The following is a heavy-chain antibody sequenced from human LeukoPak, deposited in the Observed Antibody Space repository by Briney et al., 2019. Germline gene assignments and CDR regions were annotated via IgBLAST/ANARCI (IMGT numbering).Heavy chain of an antibody. CDR2: IYTSGST. V-gene: IGHV4-4*09. CDR1: GGSISSYY. D-gene: IGHD3-22*01. J-gene: IGHJ4*02. Sequence: PSETLSLTCTVSGGSISSYYWSWIRQPPGKGLEWIGYIYTSGSTNYNPSLKSRVTISVDTSKNQFSLKLSSVTAADTAVYYCASTYYYDSSSLLYWGQGTLVTVSS. CDR3: ASTYYYDSSSLLY.